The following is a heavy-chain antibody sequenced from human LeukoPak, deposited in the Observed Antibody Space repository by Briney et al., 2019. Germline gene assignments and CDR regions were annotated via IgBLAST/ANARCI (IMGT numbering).Heavy chain of an antibody. J-gene: IGHJ4*02. V-gene: IGHV3-21*01. CDR2: ISSSSSYI. D-gene: IGHD2-15*01. Sequence: GGSLRLSCAASGFSFTFYSMNWVRQAPGKGLEWVSSISSSSSYIYYADSVKGRFTISRDNSKNTLYLQMNSLRAEDTAVYYCARIRLPLYYFDYWGQGTLVTVSS. CDR3: ARIRLPLYYFDY. CDR1: GFSFTFYS.